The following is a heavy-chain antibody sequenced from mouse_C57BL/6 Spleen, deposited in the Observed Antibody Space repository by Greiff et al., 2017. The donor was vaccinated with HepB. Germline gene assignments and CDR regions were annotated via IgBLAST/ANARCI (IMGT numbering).Heavy chain of an antibody. CDR1: GYTFTDYY. V-gene: IGHV1-26*01. CDR2: INPNNGGT. Sequence: VQLQQSGPELVKPGASVKISCKASGYTFTDYYMNWVKQSHGKSLEWIGDINPNNGGTSYNQKFKGKATLTVDKSSSTAYMELRSLTSEDSAVYYCARDLHLFDYWGQGTTLTVSS. CDR3: ARDLHLFDY. J-gene: IGHJ2*01.